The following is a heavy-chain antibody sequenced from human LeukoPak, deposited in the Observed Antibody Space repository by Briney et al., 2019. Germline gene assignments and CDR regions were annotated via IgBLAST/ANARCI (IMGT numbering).Heavy chain of an antibody. CDR1: GFTFSSYD. D-gene: IGHD1-1*01. CDR3: ARYLLRAFDI. Sequence: GGSLRLSCAASGFTFSSYDMHWVRQAPGKGLEWVAIIWYDGSNKYYADSVKGRFTISRDNAKNSLYLQMNSLRAEDTAVYYCARYLLRAFDIWGQGTMVTVSS. CDR2: IWYDGSNK. J-gene: IGHJ3*02. V-gene: IGHV3-33*03.